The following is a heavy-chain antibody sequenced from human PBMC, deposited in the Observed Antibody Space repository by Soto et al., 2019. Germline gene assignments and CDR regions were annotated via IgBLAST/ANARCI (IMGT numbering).Heavy chain of an antibody. CDR1: GFTSSSYA. J-gene: IGHJ5*02. Sequence: PGGSLRLSCAASGFTSSSYAMSWVRQAPGKGLEWVSAISGSGRSTYYADSVKGRFTISRDNSKNTLYLQMNSLRAEDTAVYYCAKEPIAAAGVYNWFDPWGQGTLVTSPQ. V-gene: IGHV3-23*01. CDR2: ISGSGRST. D-gene: IGHD6-13*01. CDR3: AKEPIAAAGVYNWFDP.